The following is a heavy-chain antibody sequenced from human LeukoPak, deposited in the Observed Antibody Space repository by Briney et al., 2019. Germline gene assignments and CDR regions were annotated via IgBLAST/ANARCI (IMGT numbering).Heavy chain of an antibody. CDR3: ARGGDDERGGAFDI. J-gene: IGHJ3*02. D-gene: IGHD2-21*02. CDR2: IIPIFGTA. Sequence: SVQVSCKASGGTFSSYAISWVRQAPGQGLEGMGRIIPIFGTANYAQKFQGRVTITTDESTSTAYMELSSLRSEDTAVYYCARGGDDERGGAFDIWGQGTMVTVSS. V-gene: IGHV1-69*05. CDR1: GGTFSSYA.